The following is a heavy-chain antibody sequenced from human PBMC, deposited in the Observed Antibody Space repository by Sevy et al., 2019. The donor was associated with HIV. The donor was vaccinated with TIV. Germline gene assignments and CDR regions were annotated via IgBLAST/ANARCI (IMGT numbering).Heavy chain of an antibody. V-gene: IGHV3-15*01. Sequence: GGSLRLSCAASGFTFTYAWMSWVRQAPGKGLEWVGRIKSKPDGGTTDYAAPVKGRFTISRDDSKNTVYLQMNSLKTEDIAVYYCATDPIIVLLVTDGMDVWGQGTTVTVSS. CDR2: IKSKPDGGTT. CDR3: ATDPIIVLLVTDGMDV. CDR1: GFTFTYAW. J-gene: IGHJ6*02. D-gene: IGHD2-8*02.